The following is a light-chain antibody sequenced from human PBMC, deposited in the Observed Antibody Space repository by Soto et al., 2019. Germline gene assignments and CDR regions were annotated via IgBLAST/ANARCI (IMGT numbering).Light chain of an antibody. J-gene: IGKJ1*01. CDR2: GAS. CDR3: QQRRNGPTWP. V-gene: IGKV3-15*01. Sequence: ERATLSFISSQSVSSYLAWYQQKPGQAPRLLIYGASTRATGIPARFSGSGSGTEFTLTIRRLQCEDFAVYYCQQRRNGPTWPFGQGTEV. CDR1: QSVSSY.